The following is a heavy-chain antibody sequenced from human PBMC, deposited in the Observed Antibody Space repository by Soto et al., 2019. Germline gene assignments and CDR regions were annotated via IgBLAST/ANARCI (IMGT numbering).Heavy chain of an antibody. CDR3: ARDGEQQLVQDYYYGMDV. J-gene: IGHJ6*02. D-gene: IGHD6-13*01. CDR1: GDTFSSYT. CDR2: IIPILGIA. Sequence: ASVKVSCKASGDTFSSYTISWVRQAPGQGLEWMGRIIPILGIANYAQKFQGRVTITADKSTSTAYMELSSLRSEDTAVYYCARDGEQQLVQDYYYGMDVWGQGTTVTVSS. V-gene: IGHV1-69*04.